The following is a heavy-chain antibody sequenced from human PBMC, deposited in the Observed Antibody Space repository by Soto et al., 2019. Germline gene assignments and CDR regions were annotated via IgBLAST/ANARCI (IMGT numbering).Heavy chain of an antibody. Sequence: ASVKVSCKASGDTFTTYDINWVRQATGHGLEWMGWINPNSGNIGYAQRFQGRVTMTRDTAIRTAYMEVSSLRSDDTAVYYCAIGRASGSSYLLVYWGQGDLVTVSS. CDR1: GDTFTTYD. J-gene: IGHJ4*02. V-gene: IGHV1-8*01. CDR3: AIGRASGSSYLLVY. CDR2: INPNSGNI. D-gene: IGHD3-10*01.